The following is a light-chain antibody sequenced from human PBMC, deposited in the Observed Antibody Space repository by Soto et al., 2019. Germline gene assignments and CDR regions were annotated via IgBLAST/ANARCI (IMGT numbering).Light chain of an antibody. CDR1: SSDVGAYNR. CDR2: EVS. V-gene: IGLV2-14*01. Sequence: QSALTQPASVSGSPGQSITISCTGTSSDVGAYNRVSWYQQHSGKAPKLMIYEVSNRPSGVSNRFSGSKSGNTASLTISGLQAEDEADYYCLSYTTSSSYVFGTGIKLTVL. CDR3: LSYTTSSSYV. J-gene: IGLJ1*01.